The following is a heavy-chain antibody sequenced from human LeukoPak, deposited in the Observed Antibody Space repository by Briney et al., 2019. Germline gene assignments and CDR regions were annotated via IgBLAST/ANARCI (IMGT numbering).Heavy chain of an antibody. V-gene: IGHV3-21*01. J-gene: IGHJ3*02. Sequence: GGSLSLSCAASGFTFSSYSMNCVRQAPGKGREWVSSISSSRSHIYYADSVKGGFTITRDNAKNSLYLQMNSLRAEDTAVYYCARPWRDAFDIWGQGTMVTVSS. CDR1: GFTFSSYS. CDR2: ISSSRSHI. CDR3: ARPWRDAFDI.